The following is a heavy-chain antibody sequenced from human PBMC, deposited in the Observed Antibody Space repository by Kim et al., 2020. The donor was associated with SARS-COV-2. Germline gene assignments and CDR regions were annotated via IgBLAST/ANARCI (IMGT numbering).Heavy chain of an antibody. CDR3: ARGGDLGLRDASDY. Sequence: ASVKVSCKASGYTFTSYAMNWVRQAPGQGLEWMGWINTNTGNPTYAQGFTGRFVFSLDTSVSTAYLQISSLKAEDTAVYYCARGGDLGLRDASDYWGQGTLVTVSS. V-gene: IGHV7-4-1*02. CDR2: INTNTGNP. D-gene: IGHD5-12*01. CDR1: GYTFTSYA. J-gene: IGHJ4*02.